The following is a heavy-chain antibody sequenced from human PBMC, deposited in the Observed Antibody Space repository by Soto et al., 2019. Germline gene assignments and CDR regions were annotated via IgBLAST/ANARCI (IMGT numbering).Heavy chain of an antibody. Sequence: QVQLQESGPGLVNPSETLSLTCSVSGGYISRYYWSWIRQTAGKRLEWIGRMYHTGTTDYNPSLKSRLRMSVDTSKNQFSLRLSSVTAADTALYYCARDVGYTGYEQGNTFDLWGQGTMVTVSS. CDR3: ARDVGYTGYEQGNTFDL. D-gene: IGHD5-12*01. CDR2: MYHTGTT. J-gene: IGHJ3*01. CDR1: GGYISRYY. V-gene: IGHV4-4*07.